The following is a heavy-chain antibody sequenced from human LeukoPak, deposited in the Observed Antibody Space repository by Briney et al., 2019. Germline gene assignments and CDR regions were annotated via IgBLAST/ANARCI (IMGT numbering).Heavy chain of an antibody. CDR1: GFTFSSYW. D-gene: IGHD2-21*02. J-gene: IGHJ6*03. V-gene: IGHV3-7*01. CDR3: ARDRVVVTALYYYYYYMDV. Sequence: PGGSLRLSCAASGFTFSSYWMSWVRQAPGKGLEWVANIKQDGSEKYYVDSVKGRFTISRDNAKNSLYPQMNSLRAEDTAVYYCARDRVVVTALYYYYYYMDVWGKGTTVTVSS. CDR2: IKQDGSEK.